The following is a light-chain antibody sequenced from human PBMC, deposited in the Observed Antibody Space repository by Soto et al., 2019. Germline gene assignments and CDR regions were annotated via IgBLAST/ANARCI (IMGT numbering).Light chain of an antibody. CDR3: AAWDDSPVV. V-gene: IGLV1-44*01. CDR2: SNN. CDR1: SSNIGSNT. J-gene: IGLJ2*01. Sequence: QSVLTQPPSASGTPGQRVTISCSGSSSNIGSNTVNWYQQLPGTAPKLLIYSNNQRPSGVPDRFSGSKSGTSASLAISGLQSEDEADYYCAAWDDSPVVFGGGTQLTVL.